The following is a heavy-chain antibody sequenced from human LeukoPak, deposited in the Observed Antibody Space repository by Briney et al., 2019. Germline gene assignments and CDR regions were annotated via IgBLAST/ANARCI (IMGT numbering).Heavy chain of an antibody. J-gene: IGHJ5*02. D-gene: IGHD1-26*01. CDR3: ARLIVGLTNWFDP. V-gene: IGHV3-7*05. Sequence: GESLKISCKGSGYSFSSYWIAWVRQAPGKGLEWVANIKEDGSEKYYVDSVKGRFSISRDNAKNSLNLQMNSLRAEDTAVYYCARLIVGLTNWFDPWGQGTLLTVSS. CDR2: IKEDGSEK. CDR1: GYSFSSYW.